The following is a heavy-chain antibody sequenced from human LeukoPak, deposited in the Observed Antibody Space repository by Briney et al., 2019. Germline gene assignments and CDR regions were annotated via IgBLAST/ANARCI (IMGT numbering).Heavy chain of an antibody. Sequence: GGSLRLSCAASGFTFSSYEMNWVRQAPGKGLEWVSYISSSGSTIYYADSVKGRLTISRDNAKNSLYLQMNSLRAEDTAVYYCARVGASGWNYWGQGTLVTVSS. V-gene: IGHV3-48*03. CDR3: ARVGASGWNY. D-gene: IGHD6-19*01. J-gene: IGHJ4*02. CDR1: GFTFSSYE. CDR2: ISSSGSTI.